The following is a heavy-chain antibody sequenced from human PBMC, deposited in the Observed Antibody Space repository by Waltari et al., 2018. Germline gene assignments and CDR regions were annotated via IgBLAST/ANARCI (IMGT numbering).Heavy chain of an antibody. Sequence: QVQLVESGGGVVQPGGSLRLSCAASGFTFSSYGMHWVRQAPVKGLGWVAFIRYDGSNKYYADSVKGRFTISRDNSKNTLYLQMNSLRAEDTAVYYCAKSEEYGSGSYYPYYYMDVWGKGTTVTVSS. CDR1: GFTFSSYG. J-gene: IGHJ6*03. CDR2: IRYDGSNK. V-gene: IGHV3-30*02. CDR3: AKSEEYGSGSYYPYYYMDV. D-gene: IGHD3-10*01.